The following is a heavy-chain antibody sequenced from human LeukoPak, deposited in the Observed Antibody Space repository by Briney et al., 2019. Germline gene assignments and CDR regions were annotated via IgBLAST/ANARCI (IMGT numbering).Heavy chain of an antibody. V-gene: IGHV4-30-4*01. CDR2: IYYSGST. CDR1: GGSISSGDYY. Sequence: PSQTLSLTCTVSGGSISSGDYYWSWIRQPPGKGLEWIGYIYYSGSTYYNPSLKSRVTISVDTSKNQFSLELSSVTAADTAVYYCAREPVYYDSSGYYPSDYWGQGTLVTVSS. D-gene: IGHD3-22*01. J-gene: IGHJ4*02. CDR3: AREPVYYDSSGYYPSDY.